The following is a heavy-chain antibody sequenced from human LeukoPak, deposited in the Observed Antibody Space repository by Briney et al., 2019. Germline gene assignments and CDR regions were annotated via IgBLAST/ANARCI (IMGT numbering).Heavy chain of an antibody. CDR2: FDPEDGGT. V-gene: IGHV1-24*01. CDR1: GYTLTELS. Sequence: ASVKVSCKASGYTLTELSMHWVRQAPGKGLEWMGGFDPEDGGTIYAQKLQGRVTMTEDTSTDTAYMELSSLRSEDTAVYYCATREQWLSFDYWGQGTLVTVSS. CDR3: ATREQWLSFDY. D-gene: IGHD6-19*01. J-gene: IGHJ4*02.